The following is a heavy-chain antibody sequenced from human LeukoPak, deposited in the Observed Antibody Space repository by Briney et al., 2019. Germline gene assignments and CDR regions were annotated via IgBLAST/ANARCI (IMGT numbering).Heavy chain of an antibody. V-gene: IGHV1-2*02. CDR2: IDPDSGDS. CDR3: ATGVATAFTY. CDR1: GYTFTGYY. D-gene: IGHD5-12*01. J-gene: IGHJ4*02. Sequence: ASVKVSCKASGYTFTGYYIHWVRQAPGQGLEWMAWIDPDSGDSYSAPKFQGRVTMTRDTSISTASMEVSWLTSDDTAVYYCATGVATAFTYWGQGTLVTVSS.